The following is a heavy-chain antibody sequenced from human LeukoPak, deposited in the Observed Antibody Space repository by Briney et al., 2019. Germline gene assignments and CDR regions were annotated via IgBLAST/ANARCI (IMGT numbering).Heavy chain of an antibody. Sequence: SETLSLTCIVSGGSISSYSWNWIRQSPGKGLEWVGYISHSGTTNYNSYVRSRVTISVDTSKNQLSLKLTSVTAADTAVYYCARWDDSAWAFGNWGPGTLVTVSS. V-gene: IGHV4-59*08. CDR3: ARWDDSAWAFGN. CDR1: GGSISSYS. D-gene: IGHD6-19*01. CDR2: ISHSGTT. J-gene: IGHJ4*02.